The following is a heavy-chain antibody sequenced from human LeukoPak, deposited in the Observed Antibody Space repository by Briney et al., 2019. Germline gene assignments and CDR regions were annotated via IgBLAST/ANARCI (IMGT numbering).Heavy chain of an antibody. D-gene: IGHD5-24*01. V-gene: IGHV4-34*01. CDR3: ARGPHPGGAGYNLIDH. CDR2: ISYRGTT. J-gene: IGHJ4*02. CDR1: GGSFSGYY. Sequence: KTSETLSLTCAVYGGSFSGYYWSWIRQPPGKGLEWIGSISYRGTTFYNPSLKSRVTISVDTSKDQFFLKVSSVTAADTAVYYCARGPHPGGAGYNLIDHWGQGTLVTVSP.